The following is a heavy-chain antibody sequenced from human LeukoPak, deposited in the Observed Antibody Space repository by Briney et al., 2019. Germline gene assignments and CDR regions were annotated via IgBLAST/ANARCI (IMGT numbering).Heavy chain of an antibody. Sequence: ASVKVSCTASGYTFTDYFMHWVRQAPGQGLEWMGWINPHTGGTKYAQKFQGRVTMTRDTSVSTAYMDLSSLRADDTALYYCARDYYGSGTYLNWGQGTLVTVSS. CDR1: GYTFTDYF. CDR2: INPHTGGT. D-gene: IGHD3-10*01. J-gene: IGHJ4*02. V-gene: IGHV1-2*02. CDR3: ARDYYGSGTYLN.